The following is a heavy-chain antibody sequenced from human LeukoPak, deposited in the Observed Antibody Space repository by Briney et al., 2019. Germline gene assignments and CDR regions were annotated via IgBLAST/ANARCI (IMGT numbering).Heavy chain of an antibody. CDR3: ARHPTLLYSSGWYNIDY. CDR2: IYYSGST. CDR1: GGSTSSYY. D-gene: IGHD6-19*01. J-gene: IGHJ4*02. V-gene: IGHV4-59*08. Sequence: SETLSLTCTVSGGSTSSYYWSWIRQPPGKGLEWIGYIYYSGSTNYNPSLKSRVTISVDTSKNQFSLKLSSVTAADTAVYYCARHPTLLYSSGWYNIDYWGQGTLVTVSS.